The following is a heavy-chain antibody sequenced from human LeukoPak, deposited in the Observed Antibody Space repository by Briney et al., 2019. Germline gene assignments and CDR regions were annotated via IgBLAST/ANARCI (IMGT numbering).Heavy chain of an antibody. D-gene: IGHD2-21*02. V-gene: IGHV1-46*01. CDR1: GYTFTSYY. CDR2: INPSGGST. Sequence: ASVKVSCKASGYTFTSYYMDWVRQAPGQGLEWMGIINPSGGSTSYAQKFQGRVTMTRDTSTSTVYMELSSLRSEDTAVYYCARYLVTATENYYYYGMDVWGQGTTVTVSS. CDR3: ARYLVTATENYYYYGMDV. J-gene: IGHJ6*02.